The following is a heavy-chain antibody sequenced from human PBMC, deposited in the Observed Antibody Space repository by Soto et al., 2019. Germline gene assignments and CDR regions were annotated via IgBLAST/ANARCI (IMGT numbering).Heavy chain of an antibody. D-gene: IGHD3-3*01. J-gene: IGHJ4*02. CDR2: ISGGGTTT. CDR1: GFTFSTYA. CDR3: ARGRSGSFDFDN. V-gene: IGHV3-23*01. Sequence: GGSLRLSCAASGFTFSTYAMAWVRQAPGKGLWWVSAISGGGTTTNYADSVKGRFTISRDNSKNTLYLQMNSLRAEGTAIFYCARGRSGSFDFDNWGQGTLVTVSS.